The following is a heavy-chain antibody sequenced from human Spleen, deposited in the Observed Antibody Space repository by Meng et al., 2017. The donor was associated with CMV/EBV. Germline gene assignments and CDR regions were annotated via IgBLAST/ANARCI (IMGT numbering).Heavy chain of an antibody. V-gene: IGHV1-18*01. CDR3: ARDFWSGNSLYGMDV. J-gene: IGHJ6*02. CDR1: GYTFTSYG. Sequence: ASVKVSCKASGYTFTSYGLSWVRQAPGQGLEWMGWISAYNGHTKYAQKFQGRLTMTTDTSTSTADMELRSLRSDDTAMYYCARDFWSGNSLYGMDVWGQGTTVTVSS. D-gene: IGHD3-3*01. CDR2: ISAYNGHT.